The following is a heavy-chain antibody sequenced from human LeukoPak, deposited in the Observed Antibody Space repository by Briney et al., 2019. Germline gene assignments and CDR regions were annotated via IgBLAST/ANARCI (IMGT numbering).Heavy chain of an antibody. CDR2: ISSNGGST. Sequence: GGSLRLSCAASGFTFSSYAMHWVRQAPGKGLEYASAISSNGGSTYYANSVKGRFTISRDNSKNTLYLQMGSLRAEDMAVYYCARESSGDALDIWGQGTMVTVSS. D-gene: IGHD3-22*01. V-gene: IGHV3-64*01. CDR3: ARESSGDALDI. J-gene: IGHJ3*02. CDR1: GFTFSSYA.